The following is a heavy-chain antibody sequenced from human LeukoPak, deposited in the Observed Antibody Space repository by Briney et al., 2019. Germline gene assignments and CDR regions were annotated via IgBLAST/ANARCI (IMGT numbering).Heavy chain of an antibody. CDR1: GFTFSSYG. D-gene: IGHD1-26*01. CDR2: ISYDGSNK. CDR3: VKKHDGSYYDY. Sequence: GGSLRLSCAASGFTFSSYGMHWVRQAPGKGLEWVAVISYDGSNKYYADSVKGRFTVSRDNSKNMLYLQLSSLRVEDTAIYYCVKKHDGSYYDYWGQGTLVTVSS. V-gene: IGHV3-30*18. J-gene: IGHJ4*02.